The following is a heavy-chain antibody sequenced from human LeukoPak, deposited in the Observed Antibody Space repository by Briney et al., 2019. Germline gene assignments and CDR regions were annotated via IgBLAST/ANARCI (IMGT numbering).Heavy chain of an antibody. CDR2: ISWNSGSI. CDR1: GFTFDDYA. Sequence: GGSLRLSCAASGFTFDDYAMHWVRQAPGKGLEWVSGISWNSGSIDYADSVKGRFTISRDNAKNSLYLQMNSLRAEGTAFYYCAKAEGFFGGYYDHWGQGTLVTVSS. CDR3: AKAEGFFGGYYDH. D-gene: IGHD4-23*01. V-gene: IGHV3-9*01. J-gene: IGHJ4*02.